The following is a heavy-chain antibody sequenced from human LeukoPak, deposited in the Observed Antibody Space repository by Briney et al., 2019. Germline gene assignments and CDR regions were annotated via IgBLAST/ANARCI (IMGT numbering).Heavy chain of an antibody. CDR2: INHSGST. V-gene: IGHV4-34*01. Sequence: PSETLSLTCAVYGGSFSGYYWSWIRQPPGKGLEWIGEINHSGSTNYNPSLKSRVTISVDTSKNQFSLKLSSVTAADTAVHYCARALGYCSSTSCQNWFDPWGQGTLVTVSS. D-gene: IGHD2-2*01. J-gene: IGHJ5*02. CDR1: GGSFSGYY. CDR3: ARALGYCSSTSCQNWFDP.